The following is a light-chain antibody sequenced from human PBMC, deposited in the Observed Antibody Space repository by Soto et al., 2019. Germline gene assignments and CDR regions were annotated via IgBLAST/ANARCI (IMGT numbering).Light chain of an antibody. CDR1: SSDFGGYNY. V-gene: IGLV2-14*01. J-gene: IGLJ1*01. CDR3: TSYTSSDTYV. CDR2: EVS. Sequence: QSALTQPASVSGSPGQSITISCTGTSSDFGGYNYVSWYQQHPGKAPKFMIYEVSNRPSGVSNRFSGSKSGNTASLTISGLQAEDEADYYCTSYTSSDTYVFGSGTKVTVL.